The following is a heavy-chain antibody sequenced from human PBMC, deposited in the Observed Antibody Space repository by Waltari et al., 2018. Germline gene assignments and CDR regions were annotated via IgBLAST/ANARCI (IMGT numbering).Heavy chain of an antibody. Sequence: QVQLQESGPGLVKPSETLSLTCTVSGGSISSYYWSWIRQPAGKGLEWIGRIYTSGSTNYNPSLKSRVTMSVDTSKNQFSLKLSSVTAADTAGYYGARELELLRNYYYYYMDVWGKGTTVTVSS. CDR2: IYTSGST. V-gene: IGHV4-4*07. CDR1: GGSISSYY. J-gene: IGHJ6*03. CDR3: ARELELLRNYYYYYMDV. D-gene: IGHD1-26*01.